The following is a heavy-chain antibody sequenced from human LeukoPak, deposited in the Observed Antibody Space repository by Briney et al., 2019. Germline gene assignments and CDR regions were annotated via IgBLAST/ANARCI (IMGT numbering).Heavy chain of an antibody. V-gene: IGHV3-7*03. D-gene: IGHD3-22*01. CDR2: IKQDGSEK. J-gene: IGHJ4*02. Sequence: GGSLRLSCAASGFTFSSYWMSWVRQAPGEGLEWVANIKQDGSEKYYVDSVKGRFTISRDNAKNSLYLQMNSLRAEDTAVYYCARGPSNTSGYQIYFDYWGQGTLVTVSS. CDR1: GFTFSSYW. CDR3: ARGPSNTSGYQIYFDY.